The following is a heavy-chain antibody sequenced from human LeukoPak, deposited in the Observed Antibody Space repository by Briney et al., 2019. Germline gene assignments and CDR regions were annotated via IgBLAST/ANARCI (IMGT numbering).Heavy chain of an antibody. D-gene: IGHD1-26*01. CDR1: GYSFTNHR. CDR3: ARPPLGATTPAY. J-gene: IGHJ4*02. CDR2: IYPDTSDT. Sequence: GESLKISCEGSGYSFTNHRIGWVRQMPGKGLEWMGIIYPDTSDTRYSPSSQGQVTISADKSINTAYLQWSSLKASDTAMYYCARPPLGATTPAYWGQGTLVTVSS. V-gene: IGHV5-51*01.